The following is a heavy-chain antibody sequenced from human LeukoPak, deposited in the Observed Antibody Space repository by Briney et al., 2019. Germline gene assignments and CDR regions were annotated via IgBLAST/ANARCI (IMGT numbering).Heavy chain of an antibody. J-gene: IGHJ4*02. CDR2: IYYSGST. CDR3: ARKIHGDYNRFDY. CDR1: GGSISSSSYY. D-gene: IGHD4-17*01. V-gene: IGHV4-39*01. Sequence: SETLSLTCTVSGGSISSSSYYWGWIRQPPGKGLEWIGNIYYSGSTYYNPSLKSRVTISVDTSKNQFSLKLSSVTAADTAVYYCARKIHGDYNRFDYWGQGTLVTVSS.